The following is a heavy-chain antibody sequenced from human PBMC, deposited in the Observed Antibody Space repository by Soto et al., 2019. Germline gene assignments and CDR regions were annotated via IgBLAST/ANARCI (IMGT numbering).Heavy chain of an antibody. D-gene: IGHD3-3*01. J-gene: IGHJ6*02. CDR3: ARVMGNYDFWSSSFYYYYGMDV. V-gene: IGHV4-59*01. CDR1: GGSISSYY. CDR2: IYYSGRT. Sequence: SETLSLTCTVSGGSISSYYWSWIRQPPGKGLEWIGYIYYSGRTNYNPSLKSRVTISVDTSKNKFSLKLSSVTAADTAVYYCARVMGNYDFWSSSFYYYYGMDVWGQGTTVTV.